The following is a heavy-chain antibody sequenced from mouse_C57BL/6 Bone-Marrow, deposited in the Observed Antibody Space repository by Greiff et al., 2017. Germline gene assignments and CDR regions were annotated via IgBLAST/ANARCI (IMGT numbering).Heavy chain of an antibody. J-gene: IGHJ4*01. CDR1: GFSLTSYG. V-gene: IGHV2-5*01. CDR2: IWRGGST. Sequence: VKLVESGPGLVQPSQSLSITCTVSGFSLTSYGVHWVRQSPGKGLEWLGVIWRGGSTDYNAAFMSRLSITKDKSKSQVFFKMNSLQADDTAIYYCAKNAGDYDWAMDYWGQGTSVTVSS. CDR3: AKNAGDYDWAMDY. D-gene: IGHD2-4*01.